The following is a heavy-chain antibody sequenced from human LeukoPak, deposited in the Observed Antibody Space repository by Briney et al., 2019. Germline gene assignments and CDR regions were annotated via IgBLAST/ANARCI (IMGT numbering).Heavy chain of an antibody. CDR2: MNPNSGNT. Sequence: ASVTVSCKVSGYTFTSFDINWVRQATGQGLEWMGWMNPNSGNTGYAQKFQGRVTMTRNTSITTAYMELNSLISDDTAVYYCVRGRKRFLGIAAADFDYWGQGTLVTVSS. CDR3: VRGRKRFLGIAAADFDY. J-gene: IGHJ4*02. V-gene: IGHV1-8*01. CDR1: GYTFTSFD. D-gene: IGHD6-13*01.